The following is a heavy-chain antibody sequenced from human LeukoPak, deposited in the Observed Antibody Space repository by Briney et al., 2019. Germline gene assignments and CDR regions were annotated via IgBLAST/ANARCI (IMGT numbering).Heavy chain of an antibody. CDR1: GFTFSSYW. V-gene: IGHV3-48*04. J-gene: IGHJ5*02. Sequence: PGGSLRLSCAAFGFTFSSYWMHWVRQAPGKGLEWVSYITNSGSTIYYADSVKGRFTISRDNAKNSLYLQMNSLRAEDTAMYYCARELDLWGQGTQVTVSS. CDR2: ITNSGSTI. CDR3: ARELDL.